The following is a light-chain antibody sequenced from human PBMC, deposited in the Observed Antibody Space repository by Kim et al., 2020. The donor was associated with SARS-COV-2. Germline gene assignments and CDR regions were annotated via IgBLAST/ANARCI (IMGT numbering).Light chain of an antibody. V-gene: IGLV3-1*01. CDR2: QDN. J-gene: IGLJ2*01. Sequence: SYELTQPPSVSVSPGQTASITCSGDKLGDKYACWYQQKPGQSPVLVIYQDNKRPSGIPERFSGSNSGNTATLTISGTQAMDEADYYCQGWDSSTVVFAGG. CDR1: KLGDKY. CDR3: QGWDSSTVV.